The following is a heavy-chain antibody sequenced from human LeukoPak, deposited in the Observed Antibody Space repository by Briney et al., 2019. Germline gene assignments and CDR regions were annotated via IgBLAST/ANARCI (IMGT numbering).Heavy chain of an antibody. D-gene: IGHD5-18*01. V-gene: IGHV3-21*01. Sequence: PGGSLRLSCAASGFTFSSYSMNWVRQAPGKGLEWVSSISSSSSSYIYYAVSVKGRFTITRDNAKNSPYLQMNSLRAEDTAVYYCARDPNIQLWFDPWGQGTLVTVSS. CDR3: ARDPNIQLWFDP. CDR2: ISSSSSSYI. CDR1: GFTFSSYS. J-gene: IGHJ5*02.